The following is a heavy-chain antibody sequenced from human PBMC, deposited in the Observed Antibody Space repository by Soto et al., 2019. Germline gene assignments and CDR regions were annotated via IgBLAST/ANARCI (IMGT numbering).Heavy chain of an antibody. V-gene: IGHV4-31*03. CDR1: GGSVSSGAYY. J-gene: IGHJ4*02. CDR2: IYYSGST. Sequence: QVQLQESGPGLVKPSQTLSLTCTVSGGSVSSGAYYWNWIRQHPGKGLEWIGHIYYSGSTYYNPSLKSRVTMSVDTSKNQFSLNLRSVTAADTAVYYCARDAGNYGGPGAFDYWGQGTLVTVSS. CDR3: ARDAGNYGGPGAFDY. D-gene: IGHD4-17*01.